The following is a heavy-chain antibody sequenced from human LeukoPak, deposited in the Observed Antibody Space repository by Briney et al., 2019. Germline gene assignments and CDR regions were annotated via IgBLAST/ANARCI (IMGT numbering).Heavy chain of an antibody. V-gene: IGHV3-33*06. J-gene: IGHJ4*02. CDR2: IWYDGSNK. CDR1: GFTFSSYG. CDR3: AKDGGSSSGWLKYYFDY. Sequence: GGSLRLSCAASGFTFSSYGMHWVRQAPGKGLEWVAVIWYDGSNKYYADSVKGRFTISRDNSKNTLYLQMNSLRAEDTAVYYCAKDGGSSSGWLKYYFDYWGQGTLATVSS. D-gene: IGHD6-19*01.